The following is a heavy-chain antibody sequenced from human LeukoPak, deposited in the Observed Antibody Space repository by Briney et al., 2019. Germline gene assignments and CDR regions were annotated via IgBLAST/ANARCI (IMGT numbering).Heavy chain of an antibody. V-gene: IGHV4-39*01. Sequence: SETLSLTCTVSSGSISSSSYYWGWIRQPPGKGLEWIGSIYYSGNTYYSPSLKSRVTISVDTSKNQFSLKLSSVTAADTAVYYCARQSKGIIVITDFQHWGQGTLVTVSS. CDR2: IYYSGNT. D-gene: IGHD3-22*01. CDR3: ARQSKGIIVITDFQH. CDR1: SGSISSSSYY. J-gene: IGHJ1*01.